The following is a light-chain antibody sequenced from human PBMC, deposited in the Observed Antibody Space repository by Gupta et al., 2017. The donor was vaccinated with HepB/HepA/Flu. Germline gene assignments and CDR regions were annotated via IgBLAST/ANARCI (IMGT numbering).Light chain of an antibody. Sequence: TQSALSLPVTVGQPGSISCRTSLGLVFSDGIPLLPWFQQSPGQSPRRLLYQVSRRDCGVPETFSGSGSGTDFTLRSSRVEAEDVAMYYCVQGTQWPTFGRGTKVEIK. CDR2: QVS. J-gene: IGKJ4*01. CDR3: VQGTQWPT. V-gene: IGKV2-30*01. CDR1: LGLVFSDGIPL.